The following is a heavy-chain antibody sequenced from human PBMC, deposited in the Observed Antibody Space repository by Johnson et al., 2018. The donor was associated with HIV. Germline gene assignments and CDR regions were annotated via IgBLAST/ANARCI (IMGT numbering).Heavy chain of an antibody. Sequence: VQLVESGGGVVQSGRSLRLSCAASGFTFSSYAMHWVRQAPGKGLEYVSAISSNGGSTYYANSVKGRFTISRDNAKNSLYLQMNSLRAEDTAVYYCARGDPDLRYFDWLGAFDMWGQGTVVTVSS. D-gene: IGHD3-9*01. CDR2: ISSNGGST. CDR3: ARGDPDLRYFDWLGAFDM. J-gene: IGHJ3*02. CDR1: GFTFSSYA. V-gene: IGHV3-64*01.